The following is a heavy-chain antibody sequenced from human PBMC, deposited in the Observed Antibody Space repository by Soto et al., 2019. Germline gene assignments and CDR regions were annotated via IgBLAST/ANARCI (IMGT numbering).Heavy chain of an antibody. V-gene: IGHV6-1*01. CDR1: GDSVSSNTAA. Sequence: PSQTLSLTCAISGDSVSSNTAAWHWIRQSPSRGLEWLGRTYFRSRWYNDYAVSVKSRITINADTSKKQFSLHLNSVSPEDTAVYFCARNLEGGYSNYYYYMDVWGKGTTVTVSS. D-gene: IGHD5-12*01. CDR2: TYFRSRWYN. CDR3: ARNLEGGYSNYYYYMDV. J-gene: IGHJ6*03.